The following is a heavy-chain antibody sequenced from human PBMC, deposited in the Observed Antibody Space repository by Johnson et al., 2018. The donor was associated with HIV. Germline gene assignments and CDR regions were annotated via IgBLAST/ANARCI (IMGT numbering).Heavy chain of an antibody. V-gene: IGHV3-30*04. Sequence: QMQLVESGGGLVQPGGSLRLSCAASGFTFSSYAMSWVRQAPGEGLEWVAVISYDGSNKYYADSVKGRFTISRDNSKNTLYLQMNSLRAEDTAVYYCAREYSSIGPDAFDVWGQGTMVAVSS. CDR3: AREYSSIGPDAFDV. J-gene: IGHJ3*01. CDR2: ISYDGSNK. D-gene: IGHD6-13*01. CDR1: GFTFSSYA.